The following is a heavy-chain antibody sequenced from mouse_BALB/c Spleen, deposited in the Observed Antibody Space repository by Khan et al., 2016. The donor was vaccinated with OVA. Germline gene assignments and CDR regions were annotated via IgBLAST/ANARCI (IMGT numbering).Heavy chain of an antibody. Sequence: VQLQQSGTVLARPGASVKMSCKASGYSFTNYWMHWVKQRPGQVLEWIGTIYPGNSDTRYNQQFKDKAKLTAVTSASTAYMDLSSLTSEDSAVYYCARSYDSFYFDYWGQGSTLTVSS. CDR2: IYPGNSDT. D-gene: IGHD2-4*01. CDR3: ARSYDSFYFDY. CDR1: GYSFTNYW. J-gene: IGHJ2*01. V-gene: IGHV1-5*01.